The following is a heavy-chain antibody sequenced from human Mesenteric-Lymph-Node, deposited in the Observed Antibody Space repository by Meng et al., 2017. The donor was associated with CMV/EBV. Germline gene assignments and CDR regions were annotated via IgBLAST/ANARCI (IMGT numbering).Heavy chain of an antibody. D-gene: IGHD3-3*01. CDR1: GGSIGSYY. CDR2: IYNIGRT. CDR3: ARLTKPDDFWNNYFPGGYFDL. V-gene: IGHV4-4*08. J-gene: IGHJ2*01. Sequence: GSLRLSCTVSGGSIGSYYWNWIRQPPGKGLEWIGYIYNIGRTNYNSFLKSRVTISVDTSKNRFSLQLNSVTAADTAAYYCARLTKPDDFWNNYFPGGYFDLWGRGTLVTVSS.